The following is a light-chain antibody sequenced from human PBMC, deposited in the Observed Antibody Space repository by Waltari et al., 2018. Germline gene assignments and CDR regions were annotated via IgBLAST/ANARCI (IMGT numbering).Light chain of an antibody. CDR1: QGVSSF. CDR3: QQYNDWPPLT. CDR2: GAS. J-gene: IGKJ4*01. Sequence: VMTQSPATLSLSPGERATLSCRASQGVSSFLAWYQQKPGQAPRLLIYGASTRATGIPARFSGSGSGTEFTLTISSLQSEDFAVYYCQQYNDWPPLTFGGGTKVEIK. V-gene: IGKV3-15*01.